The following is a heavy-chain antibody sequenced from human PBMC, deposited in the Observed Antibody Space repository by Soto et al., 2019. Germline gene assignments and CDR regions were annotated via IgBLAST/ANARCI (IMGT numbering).Heavy chain of an antibody. CDR1: GFTFSSYA. CDR3: ARYSTLAYFDY. Sequence: GGXLXLSXASSGFTFSSYAMSWVRQAPGKGLGWVSAISGSGGSTYYADSVKGRFTISRDNSKNTLYLQMNSLRAEDTAVYYCARYSTLAYFDYWGQGTLVTVSS. CDR2: ISGSGGST. D-gene: IGHD6-13*01. V-gene: IGHV3-23*01. J-gene: IGHJ4*02.